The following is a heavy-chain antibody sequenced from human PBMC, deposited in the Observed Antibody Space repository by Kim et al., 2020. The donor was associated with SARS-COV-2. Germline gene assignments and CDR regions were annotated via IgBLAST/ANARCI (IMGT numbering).Heavy chain of an antibody. J-gene: IGHJ3*02. CDR2: ITSSGTTI. D-gene: IGHD6-6*01. Sequence: GGSLRLSCAASGFTFSSYEMNWVRQAPGKGLEWVSYITSSGTTIYYADSVKGRFTISRDNAKNSLYLQMNSLRAEDTAVYYCARDLFEYSSPDVFDIWGRGTMVTVSS. CDR1: GFTFSSYE. V-gene: IGHV3-48*03. CDR3: ARDLFEYSSPDVFDI.